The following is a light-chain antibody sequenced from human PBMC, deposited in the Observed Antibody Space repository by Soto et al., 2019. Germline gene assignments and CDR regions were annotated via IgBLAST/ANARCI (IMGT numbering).Light chain of an antibody. J-gene: IGLJ2*01. CDR3: QSYDSSLSVV. V-gene: IGLV1-40*01. CDR2: GNS. CDR1: SSNVGAGYD. Sequence: QSVLTQPPSVSGAPGQRVTISCTGSSSNVGAGYDVHWYQQLPGTAPKLLIYGNSNRPSGVPDRFSGSKSDTSASLAITNLQAEDEADYYCQSYDSSLSVVFGGGTKLTVL.